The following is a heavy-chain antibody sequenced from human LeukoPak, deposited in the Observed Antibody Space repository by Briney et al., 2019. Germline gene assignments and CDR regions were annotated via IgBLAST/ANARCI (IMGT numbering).Heavy chain of an antibody. D-gene: IGHD4-23*01. V-gene: IGHV3-30*14. CDR2: ISYDGSNK. J-gene: IGHJ5*02. CDR1: GFTFSSYA. Sequence: GGSLRLSCAASGFTFSSYAMHWVRQAPGKGLEWVAVISYDGSNKYYADSVKGRFTISRDNSKNTLYLQMNSLRAEDTAVYYCARGVSGNLGYNWFDPWGQGTLVTVSS. CDR3: ARGVSGNLGYNWFDP.